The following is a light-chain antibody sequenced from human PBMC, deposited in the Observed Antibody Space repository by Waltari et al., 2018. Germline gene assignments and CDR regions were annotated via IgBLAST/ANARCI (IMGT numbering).Light chain of an antibody. J-gene: IGLJ2*01. CDR2: GKT. V-gene: IGLV3-19*01. Sequence: SSELTQDPAVSVALGQTVRITCQGDSLRSYYASRYQQKPGQAPVLVIYGKTNRPSGIPDRFSGSSSGNTASLTITGAQAEDEADYYCNSRDSSGNHPVVFGGGTKLTVL. CDR3: NSRDSSGNHPVV. CDR1: SLRSYY.